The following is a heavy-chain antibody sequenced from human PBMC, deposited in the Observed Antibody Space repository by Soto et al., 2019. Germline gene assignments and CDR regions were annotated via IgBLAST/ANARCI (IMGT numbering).Heavy chain of an antibody. CDR2: IYYSGST. CDR3: ARGGGDIVVVPAARGLHYYYYGMDV. D-gene: IGHD2-2*01. V-gene: IGHV4-59*01. Sequence: ETLSLTCTVSGGSISSYYWRWIRQPPGEGREWIEYIYYSGSTNYNPSLKSRVTISVDTSKNQFSLKLSSVTAADTAVYYCARGGGDIVVVPAARGLHYYYYGMDVWGQGTTVTVSS. J-gene: IGHJ6*02. CDR1: GGSISSYY.